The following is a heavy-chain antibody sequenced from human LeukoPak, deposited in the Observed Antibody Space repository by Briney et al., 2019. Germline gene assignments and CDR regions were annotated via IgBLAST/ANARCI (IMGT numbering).Heavy chain of an antibody. V-gene: IGHV4-39*01. CDR1: GGSISSSSYY. D-gene: IGHD3-22*01. CDR3: AILGYSFFDY. J-gene: IGHJ4*02. Sequence: PSETLSLTCTVSGGSISSSSYYWGWIRQPPGKGLEGFGSIYYSGSTYYNPALERRVTISVDTSKNQFSLRLSSVTAADTAVYYCAILGYSFFDYWGQGTLVTVSS. CDR2: IYYSGST.